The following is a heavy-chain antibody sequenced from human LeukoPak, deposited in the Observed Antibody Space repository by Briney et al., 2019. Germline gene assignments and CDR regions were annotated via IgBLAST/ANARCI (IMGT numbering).Heavy chain of an antibody. J-gene: IGHJ4*02. V-gene: IGHV1-58*02. CDR2: IVVGSGNT. CDR1: GFTFTSSA. Sequence: ASVKVSCKASGFTFTSSAMQWVRQARGQSLEGIGWIVVGSGNTNYAQKFQERVTITRDMSTSTAYMELSSLRSEDTAVYYCAAIPYYDYGGIYYFDYWGQGTLVTVSS. D-gene: IGHD4/OR15-4a*01. CDR3: AAIPYYDYGGIYYFDY.